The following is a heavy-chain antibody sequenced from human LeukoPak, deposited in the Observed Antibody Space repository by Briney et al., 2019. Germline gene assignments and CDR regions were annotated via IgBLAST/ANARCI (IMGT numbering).Heavy chain of an antibody. D-gene: IGHD3-3*01. J-gene: IGHJ6*03. CDR2: ISSGGDST. CDR3: AKDGLDFWSGSSYYMDV. CDR1: GFTFSNYA. Sequence: GGSLRLSCAASGFTFSNYAMSWVRQAPGKGREWVSAISSGGDSTYYADSVKGRFTISRDNSKNTLYLQMNSLRAEDTAVYYCAKDGLDFWSGSSYYMDVWGKGTTVTVSS. V-gene: IGHV3-23*01.